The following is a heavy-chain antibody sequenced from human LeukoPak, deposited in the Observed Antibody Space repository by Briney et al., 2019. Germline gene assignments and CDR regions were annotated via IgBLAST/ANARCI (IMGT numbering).Heavy chain of an antibody. Sequence: ASLKVSCKASGYTFTGYYMQWVRQAPGQGLEWMGWINPNSGGTKFAQKFQGRITMTRDTSINTAYMELSSLRSDDTAVYYCARDTDYGGHCPDYWGQGTLVTVSS. CDR1: GYTFTGYY. V-gene: IGHV1-2*02. J-gene: IGHJ4*02. D-gene: IGHD4-23*01. CDR3: ARDTDYGGHCPDY. CDR2: INPNSGGT.